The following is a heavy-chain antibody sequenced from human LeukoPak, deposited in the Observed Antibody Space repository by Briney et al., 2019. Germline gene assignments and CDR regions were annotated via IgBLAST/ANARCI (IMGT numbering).Heavy chain of an antibody. D-gene: IGHD1-1*01. CDR1: GFTFGINW. J-gene: IGHJ5*02. V-gene: IGHV3-7*05. CDR2: IKPDGSEK. CDR3: ARGGNNLGGWFDR. Sequence: GGSLSSSVEAPGFTFGINWLGGVGQAQGKGRGGVANIKPDGSEKYYVDSVKGRFTISRDNAKNLLSLQMNSLRAEDTAVYYCARGGNNLGGWFDRWGQGTLVTVSS.